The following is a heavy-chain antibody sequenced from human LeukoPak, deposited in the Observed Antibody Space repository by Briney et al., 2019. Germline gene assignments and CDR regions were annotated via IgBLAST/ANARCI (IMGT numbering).Heavy chain of an antibody. D-gene: IGHD3-10*01. CDR3: ARGRSSMVRGYYYYYMDV. CDR2: IYYSGST. CDR1: GYSISSYY. Sequence: SETLSLTCTVSGYSISSYYWSWIRQPPGKGLEWIGYIYYSGSTNYNPSLKSRVTISVDTSKNQFSLKLSSVTAADTAVYYCARGRSSMVRGYYYYYMDVWGKGTTVTISS. V-gene: IGHV4-59*01. J-gene: IGHJ6*03.